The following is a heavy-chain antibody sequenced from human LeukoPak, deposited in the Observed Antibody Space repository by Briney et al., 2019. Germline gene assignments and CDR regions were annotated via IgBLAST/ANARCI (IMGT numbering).Heavy chain of an antibody. CDR3: AKDLWPNDYSNY. D-gene: IGHD4-11*01. CDR2: LSGSGGST. V-gene: IGHV3-23*01. Sequence: GGSLRLTCAATGFTFSSYAMSWVRQAPGKGLEWVSALSGSGGSTYYADSVKGRFTISRDNSKNTLYLQMNSLRAEDTAVYYCAKDLWPNDYSNYWGQGTLVTVSS. CDR1: GFTFSSYA. J-gene: IGHJ4*02.